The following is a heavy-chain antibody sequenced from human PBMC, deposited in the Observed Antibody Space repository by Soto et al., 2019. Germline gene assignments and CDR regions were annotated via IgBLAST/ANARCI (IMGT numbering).Heavy chain of an antibody. V-gene: IGHV1-8*01. CDR3: AGTVAGDYYFDY. D-gene: IGHD6-19*01. Sequence: ASVKASCKASGYTFTSYDINWVRQATGQGLEWMGWMNPNSGNTGYAQKFQGRVTMTRNTSISTAYMELSSLRSEDTAVYYCAGTVAGDYYFDYWGQGTLVTVSS. J-gene: IGHJ4*02. CDR2: MNPNSGNT. CDR1: GYTFTSYD.